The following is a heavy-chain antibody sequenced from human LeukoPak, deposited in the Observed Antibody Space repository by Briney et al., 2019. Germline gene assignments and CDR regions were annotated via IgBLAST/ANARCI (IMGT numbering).Heavy chain of an antibody. V-gene: IGHV4-4*07. J-gene: IGHJ5*02. CDR1: GGSISSYY. CDR2: IYTSGST. CDR3: ARDFDSSGWYDNWFDP. Sequence: SETLSLTCTVSGGSISSYYWSWFRQPAGKGLEWIGRIYTSGSTNYNPSLKSRVTMSVDTSKNQFSLKLSSVTAADTAVYYCARDFDSSGWYDNWFDPWGQGTLVTVSS. D-gene: IGHD6-19*01.